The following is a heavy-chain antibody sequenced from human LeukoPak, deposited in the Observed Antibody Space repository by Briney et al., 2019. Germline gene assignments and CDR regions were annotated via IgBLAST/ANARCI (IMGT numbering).Heavy chain of an antibody. CDR1: GGSISSSSYY. CDR3: ARHYGFWSGYYFDY. CDR2: IYYSGST. D-gene: IGHD3/OR15-3a*01. J-gene: IGHJ4*02. Sequence: MPSETLSLTCTVSGGSISSSSYYWGWIRQPPGKGLEWIGSIYYSGSTYYNPSLKSRVTISVDTSKNQFSLKLSSVTAADTAVYYCARHYGFWSGYYFDYWGQGTLVTVSS. V-gene: IGHV4-39*01.